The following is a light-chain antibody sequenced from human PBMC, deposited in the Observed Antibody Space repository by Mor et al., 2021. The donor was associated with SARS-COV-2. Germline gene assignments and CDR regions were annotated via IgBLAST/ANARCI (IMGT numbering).Light chain of an antibody. CDR3: QSYDIRRSAWV. Sequence: FQQLPGTPPKLLMYGNTSRPSGVPDRFSGSRSGTSASLAITGLQAEDEADYYCQSYDIRRSAWVFGGGTKLTVL. V-gene: IGLV1-40*01. J-gene: IGLJ3*02. CDR2: GNT.